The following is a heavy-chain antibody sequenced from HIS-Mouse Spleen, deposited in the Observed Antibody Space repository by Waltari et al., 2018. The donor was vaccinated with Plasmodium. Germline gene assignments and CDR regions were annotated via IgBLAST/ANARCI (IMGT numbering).Heavy chain of an antibody. Sequence: QVQLQESGPGLVKPSETLSLTCTVSGGSISSYYWSWIRQPAGKGLEWIGRIYTSGSTNHNPSLKSRVPMSVDTSKNQFSLKLSSVTAADTAVYYCARGPAAAGNWRHYGMDVWGQGTTVTVSS. J-gene: IGHJ6*02. CDR1: GGSISSYY. CDR2: IYTSGST. V-gene: IGHV4-4*07. D-gene: IGHD6-13*01. CDR3: ARGPAAAGNWRHYGMDV.